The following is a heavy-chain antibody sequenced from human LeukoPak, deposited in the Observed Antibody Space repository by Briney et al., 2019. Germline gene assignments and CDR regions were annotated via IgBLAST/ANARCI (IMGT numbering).Heavy chain of an antibody. Sequence: GGSLRLSCAASGFTFSSCAMSRVGRAQGPVLHLVSGISGSGGSTYYAESVKGRFTISRDNSKNTLYLQTNSLRAEDTAVYYCAGYYYGSGSYYHKGYYWGQGTLVTVSS. V-gene: IGHV3-23*01. CDR1: GFTFSSCA. D-gene: IGHD3-10*01. CDR3: AGYYYGSGSYYHKGYY. J-gene: IGHJ4*02. CDR2: ISGSGGST.